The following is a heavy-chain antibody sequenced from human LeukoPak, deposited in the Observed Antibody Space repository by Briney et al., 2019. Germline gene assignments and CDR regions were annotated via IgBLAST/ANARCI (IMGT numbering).Heavy chain of an antibody. Sequence: ASVKVSCKASGYTFTGYYMHWVRQAPGQGLEWMGWINPNSGGTNYAQKFQGRVTMTRDTSISTAYMELSRLRSDDTAVYYCARSYFWSGYTFDYWGQGTLVTVSS. D-gene: IGHD3-3*01. V-gene: IGHV1-2*02. CDR1: GYTFTGYY. CDR2: INPNSGGT. CDR3: ARSYFWSGYTFDY. J-gene: IGHJ4*02.